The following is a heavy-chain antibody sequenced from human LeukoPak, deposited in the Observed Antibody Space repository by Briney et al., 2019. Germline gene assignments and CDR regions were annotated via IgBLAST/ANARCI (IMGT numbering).Heavy chain of an antibody. CDR3: ARGAAAGFTDWYFDL. CDR2: IYHSGST. Sequence: SETLSLTCTVSGYSISSGYYWGWIRQPPGKGLEWIGTIYHSGSTYYNPSLKSRVTMSVDTSKNQFSLKLSSVTAADTAVYYCARGAAAGFTDWYFDLWGRGTLVTVSS. V-gene: IGHV4-38-2*02. D-gene: IGHD6-13*01. J-gene: IGHJ2*01. CDR1: GYSISSGYY.